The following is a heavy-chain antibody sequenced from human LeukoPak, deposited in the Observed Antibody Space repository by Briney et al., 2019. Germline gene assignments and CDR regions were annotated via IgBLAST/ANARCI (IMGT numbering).Heavy chain of an antibody. J-gene: IGHJ4*02. CDR2: ISAYNGNT. CDR3: ARDYLKVVVAGTAPSAGHMDY. CDR1: GGTFSSYA. V-gene: IGHV1-18*01. D-gene: IGHD2-15*01. Sequence: ASVKVSCKASGGTFSSYAISWVRQAPGQGLEWMGWISAYNGNTNYAQKLQGRVTMTTDTSTSTAYMELRSLRSDDTAVYYCARDYLKVVVAGTAPSAGHMDYWGQGTLVTVSS.